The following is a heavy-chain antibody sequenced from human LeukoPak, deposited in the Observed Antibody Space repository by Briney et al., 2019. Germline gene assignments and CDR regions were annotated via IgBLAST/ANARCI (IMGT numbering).Heavy chain of an antibody. Sequence: KPSETLSRTCAVSGGSISSSNWWSWVRQPPGKGLEWIGEIYHSGNTNYNPSLKSRVTISVDNSKNQFSLKLSSVTAADTAVYYCARRGRLRGYYFDYWGQGTLVTVSS. V-gene: IGHV4-4*02. D-gene: IGHD4-17*01. J-gene: IGHJ4*02. CDR1: GGSISSSNW. CDR3: ARRGRLRGYYFDY. CDR2: IYHSGNT.